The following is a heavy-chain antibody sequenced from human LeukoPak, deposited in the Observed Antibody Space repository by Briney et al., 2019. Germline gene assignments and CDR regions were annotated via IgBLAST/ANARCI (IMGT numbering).Heavy chain of an antibody. CDR1: GFTFSSYG. D-gene: IGHD2-2*01. J-gene: IGHJ4*02. CDR2: ISYDGSNK. Sequence: GGSLRLSCAASGFTFSSYGMHWVRQAPGKGLEWVAVISYDGSNKYYADSVKGRFTISRDNSKNTLYLQMNSLRAEDTAVYYCAKDRLLRVVPAAMGVLDYWGQGTLVTVSS. V-gene: IGHV3-30*18. CDR3: AKDRLLRVVPAAMGVLDY.